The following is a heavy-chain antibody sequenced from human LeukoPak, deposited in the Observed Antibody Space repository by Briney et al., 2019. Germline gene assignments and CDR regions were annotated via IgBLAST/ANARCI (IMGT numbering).Heavy chain of an antibody. V-gene: IGHV4-39*01. CDR2: IYSSGST. CDR1: GASVSGSNYY. D-gene: IGHD1-26*01. CDR3: AKSGGYGLIDY. J-gene: IGHJ4*02. Sequence: TSETLSLTCAVSGASVSGSNYYWGWIRQPPGKGLEWIGNIYSSGSTYYNASLQSRVTISIDTSKNQFSLRLNSVTAADTAMYYCAKSGGYGLIDYWGQGTRVTVSS.